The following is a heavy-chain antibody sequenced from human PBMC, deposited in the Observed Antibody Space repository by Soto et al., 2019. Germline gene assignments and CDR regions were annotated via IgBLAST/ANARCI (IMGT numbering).Heavy chain of an antibody. J-gene: IGHJ6*02. CDR3: AGGYYSDRSGFYTSTTWYYVMDV. V-gene: IGHV5-10-1*01. D-gene: IGHD3-22*01. CDR2: IDPGDSST. CDR1: GYSFNTYW. Sequence: GESLKISCQGSGYSFNTYWISWVRQMPGKGLEWMGKIDPGDSSTNYSPSFRGHITISVDRSINTAHLQFSSLRSEDTAVYYCAGGYYSDRSGFYTSTTWYYVMDVWGQGTTVTVSS.